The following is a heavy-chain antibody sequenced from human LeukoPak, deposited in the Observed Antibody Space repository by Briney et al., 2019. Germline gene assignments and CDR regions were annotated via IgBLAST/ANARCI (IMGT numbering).Heavy chain of an antibody. D-gene: IGHD2-2*01. V-gene: IGHV1-2*02. J-gene: IGHJ4*02. Sequence: TSVKVSCKASGYTFTGYYMNWVRQAPGQGLEWIGWINPNSGGTNYAQKFQGRVTMTRDTSISTAYMELSRLRSDDTAVYYCASSVVVPAAQFRYWGQGTLVTVSS. CDR2: INPNSGGT. CDR3: ASSVVVPAAQFRY. CDR1: GYTFTGYY.